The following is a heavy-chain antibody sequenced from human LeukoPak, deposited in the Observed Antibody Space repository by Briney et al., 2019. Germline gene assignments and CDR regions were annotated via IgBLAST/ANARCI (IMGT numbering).Heavy chain of an antibody. CDR2: MNPNSGNT. CDR1: GYTFTSYD. Sequence: ASVKVSCKASGYTFTSYDINWVRQATGQGLEWMGWMNPNSGNTGYAQKFQGRVTMTRNTSISTAYMELSSLRSEDTAVYYCARGPYYYDSSGYYSRIDYWGQGTLVTVSS. J-gene: IGHJ4*02. D-gene: IGHD3-22*01. CDR3: ARGPYYYDSSGYYSRIDY. V-gene: IGHV1-8*01.